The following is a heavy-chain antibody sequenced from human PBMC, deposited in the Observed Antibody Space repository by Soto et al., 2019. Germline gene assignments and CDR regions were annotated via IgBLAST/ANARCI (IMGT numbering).Heavy chain of an antibody. CDR1: GFTFSTYW. J-gene: IGHJ4*02. Sequence: EVQLVESGGGLVQPGGSLRLSCAASGFTFSTYWMSWVRQAPGQGLELVANIKQDGSEKSYVDSVKDRFTIARDNAKNSLYMQMNSLRAEVTAVYYCARFNCGGECLNAYFDYWGQGTLVTVSS. CDR2: IKQDGSEK. D-gene: IGHD2-21*01. CDR3: ARFNCGGECLNAYFDY. V-gene: IGHV3-7*01.